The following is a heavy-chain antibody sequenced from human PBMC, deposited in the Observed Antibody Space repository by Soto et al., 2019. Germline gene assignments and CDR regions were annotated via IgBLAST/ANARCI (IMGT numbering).Heavy chain of an antibody. CDR1: GYTFTSYA. J-gene: IGHJ4*02. D-gene: IGHD3-22*01. CDR3: TTDHVTMIVVVPSSG. Sequence: ASVKVSCKASGYTFTSYAMHWVRQAPGQRLEWMGWINGGNGNTYYSEHFQGRVTFTRDTSAGTVYMQMNSLKTEDTAVYYCTTDHVTMIVVVPSSGWGQGTLVTVSS. V-gene: IGHV1-3*01. CDR2: INGGNGNT.